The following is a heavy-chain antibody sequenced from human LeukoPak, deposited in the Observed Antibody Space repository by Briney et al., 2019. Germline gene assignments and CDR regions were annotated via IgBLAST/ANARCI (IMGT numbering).Heavy chain of an antibody. CDR1: GGSISSYY. J-gene: IGHJ6*02. CDR3: ARDILTGYSRRYYYYGMDV. D-gene: IGHD3-9*01. CDR2: IYTSGST. V-gene: IGHV4-4*07. Sequence: PSETLSLTCTVSGGSISSYYWSWIRQPAGKGLEWIGRIYTSGSTNYNPSLKSRVTMSVDTSKNQFSLKLSSVTAADTAVYYCARDILTGYSRRYYYYGMDVWGQGTTVTVSS.